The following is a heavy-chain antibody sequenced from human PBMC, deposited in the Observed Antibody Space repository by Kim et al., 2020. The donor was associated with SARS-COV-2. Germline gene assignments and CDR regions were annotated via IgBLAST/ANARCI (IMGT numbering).Heavy chain of an antibody. J-gene: IGHJ4*02. CDR3: MRDFLRY. V-gene: IGHV3-7*01. Sequence: DGSEKNYVDSVKGRFTISRDNAKNSLYLQMNNLRAEETAVYYCMRDFLRYWGQGVLVTVFS. CDR2: DGSEK.